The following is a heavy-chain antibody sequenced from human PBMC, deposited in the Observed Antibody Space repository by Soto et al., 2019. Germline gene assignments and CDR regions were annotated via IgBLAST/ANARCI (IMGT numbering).Heavy chain of an antibody. V-gene: IGHV1-3*01. CDR3: ATCTSCPGPVDAFDI. Sequence: ASVKVSCKASGYTFTSYAMHWVRQAPGQRLEWMGWINAGNGNTKYSQKFQGRVTITRDTSASTAYMELSSLRSEDTAVYYCATCTSCPGPVDAFDIWGQGTMVTVSS. CDR1: GYTFTSYA. D-gene: IGHD2-2*01. J-gene: IGHJ3*02. CDR2: INAGNGNT.